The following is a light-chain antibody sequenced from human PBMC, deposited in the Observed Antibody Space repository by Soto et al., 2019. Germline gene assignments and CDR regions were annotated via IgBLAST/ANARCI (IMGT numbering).Light chain of an antibody. CDR2: DAY. CDR1: QSVFGY. J-gene: IGKJ4*01. Sequence: VLTQSPATLSLSPGDRATLSCRASQSVFGYLAWYQHKPSQATRLLIYDAYKSAAGVPARFSGSGSETDFTLIISSLVPEDFAVYYCQQRNDSPPLTFGGGTRVDIK. CDR3: QQRNDSPPLT. V-gene: IGKV3-11*01.